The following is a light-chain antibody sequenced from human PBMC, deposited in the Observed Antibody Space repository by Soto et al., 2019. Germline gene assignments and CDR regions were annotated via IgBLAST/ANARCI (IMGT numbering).Light chain of an antibody. Sequence: EIVLTQSPATLSLSPGERATLSCRASQSVSSYLAWYQQKPGQAPRPLIYDASNRATGIPARFSGSGSGTDFTLTISSREPEDFAVYYCQQRSNWPSTFGGGTKVEIK. CDR2: DAS. CDR3: QQRSNWPST. V-gene: IGKV3-11*01. J-gene: IGKJ4*01. CDR1: QSVSSY.